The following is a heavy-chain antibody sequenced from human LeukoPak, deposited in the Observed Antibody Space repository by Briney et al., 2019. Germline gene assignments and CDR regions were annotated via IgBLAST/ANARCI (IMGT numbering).Heavy chain of an antibody. J-gene: IGHJ4*02. D-gene: IGHD1-1*01. V-gene: IGHV3-23*01. CDR1: GFTFSSNA. Sequence: TAGSLRLSCAASGFTFSSNAMTWDRQGQGQGLGWVSATSGDENSTYYADSVKGRFTISTDNSTNTLYLQMQSLLGEDTAVYFCAIYRGNYNDGCYFDYWGRGTLVSVSS. CDR2: TSGDENST. CDR3: AIYRGNYNDGCYFDY.